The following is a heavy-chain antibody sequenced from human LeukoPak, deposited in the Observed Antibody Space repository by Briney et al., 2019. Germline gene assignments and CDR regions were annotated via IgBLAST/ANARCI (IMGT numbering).Heavy chain of an antibody. Sequence: SETLSLTCTVSGGSISSYYWSWIRQPPGKGLEWIGYIHYSGSTNYNPSLKSRVTISVDTSKNQFSLKLSSVTAADTAVYYCARHRFKGEPHYFDYWGQGTLVTVSS. CDR1: GGSISSYY. D-gene: IGHD3-16*01. CDR2: IHYSGST. CDR3: ARHRFKGEPHYFDY. V-gene: IGHV4-59*08. J-gene: IGHJ4*02.